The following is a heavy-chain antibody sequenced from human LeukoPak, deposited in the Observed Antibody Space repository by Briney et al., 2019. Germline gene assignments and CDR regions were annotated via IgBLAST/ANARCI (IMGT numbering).Heavy chain of an antibody. J-gene: IGHJ6*02. D-gene: IGHD2/OR15-2a*01. CDR1: GGSISSYY. Sequence: PSETLSLTCTVSGGSISSYYWSWIRQPPGKGLEWIGYIYYSGSTNYNPSLKSRVTISVDTSKNQFSLKLSSVTAADTAVYYCARSNYYYYGMDVWGQGTTVTVSS. CDR3: ARSNYYYYGMDV. V-gene: IGHV4-59*08. CDR2: IYYSGST.